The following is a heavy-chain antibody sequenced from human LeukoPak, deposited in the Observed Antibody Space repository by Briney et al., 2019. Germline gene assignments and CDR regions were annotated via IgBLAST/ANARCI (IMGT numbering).Heavy chain of an antibody. Sequence: PSETLSLTCAVSGYSISSGYYWGWIRQPPGKGLEWIGSIYHSGSTFYNPSLKSRVTIPADTSKNQFSLTLSSVTAADTAVYYCAIAYCGGDCYSPYYYYMDVWGKGTTVTVSS. CDR3: AIAYCGGDCYSPYYYYMDV. D-gene: IGHD2-21*01. V-gene: IGHV4-38-2*01. CDR2: IYHSGST. J-gene: IGHJ6*03. CDR1: GYSISSGYY.